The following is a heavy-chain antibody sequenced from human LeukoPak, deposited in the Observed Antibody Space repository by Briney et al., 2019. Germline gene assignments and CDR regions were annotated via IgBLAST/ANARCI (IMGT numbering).Heavy chain of an antibody. Sequence: PGGSLRLSCAASGFTFSRDWMHWVRQAPGKGLVWVSRISDDGSITTYADSVQGRFTISRDNAKSTVFLQMNSLRVEDTADYFCVRQFYEYNVYDRHFDFWGQGILVTVSS. CDR2: ISDDGSIT. D-gene: IGHD5/OR15-5a*01. CDR1: GFTFSRDW. J-gene: IGHJ4*02. V-gene: IGHV3-74*03. CDR3: VRQFYEYNVYDRHFDF.